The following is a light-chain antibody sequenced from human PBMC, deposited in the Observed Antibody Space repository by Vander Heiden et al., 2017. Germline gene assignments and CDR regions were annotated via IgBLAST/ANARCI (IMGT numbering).Light chain of an antibody. J-gene: IGLJ3*02. Sequence: QSVLTQPPSVSAAPGQKVTTPCSGSSSNIGNNYVSWYQQLPGTAPKLLIYDNNKRPSGIPDRFSGSKSGTSATLGITGLQTGDEADYYCGTWDSSLSAWVFGGGTKLTVL. CDR1: SSNIGNNY. V-gene: IGLV1-51*01. CDR2: DNN. CDR3: GTWDSSLSAWV.